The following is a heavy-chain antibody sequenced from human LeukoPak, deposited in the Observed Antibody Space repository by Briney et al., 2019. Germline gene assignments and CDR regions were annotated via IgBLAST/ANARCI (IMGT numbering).Heavy chain of an antibody. D-gene: IGHD5-18*01. Sequence: GGSLRLSCAASGFTFDDYAMHWVRQAPGRGLEWLSGISWNSGSIAYADSVKGRFTISRDNAKNSLYLQMSSLRAEDMALYYCAKGEGSRYGYYFDYWGQGTLVTVSS. CDR2: ISWNSGSI. CDR3: AKGEGSRYGYYFDY. J-gene: IGHJ4*02. CDR1: GFTFDDYA. V-gene: IGHV3-9*03.